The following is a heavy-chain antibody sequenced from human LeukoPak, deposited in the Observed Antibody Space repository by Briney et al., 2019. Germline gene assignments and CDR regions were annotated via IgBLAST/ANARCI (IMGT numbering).Heavy chain of an antibody. D-gene: IGHD3-10*01. V-gene: IGHV4-61*02. CDR3: ARVEEGYGSGRRENYYYYYMDV. CDR2: IYYSGST. J-gene: IGHJ6*03. Sequence: SQTLSLTCTVSGDSITSGRYYWSWIRQPAGKGLEWIGRIYYSGSTNYNPSLKSRVTISVDTSKNQFSLRLSSVTAADTAVYYCARVEEGYGSGRRENYYYYYMDVWGKGTTVTISS. CDR1: GDSITSGRYY.